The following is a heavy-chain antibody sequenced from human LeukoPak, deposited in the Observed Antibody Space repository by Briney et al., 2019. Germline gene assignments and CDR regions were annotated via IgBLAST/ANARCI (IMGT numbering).Heavy chain of an antibody. CDR1: GGSISSYY. D-gene: IGHD6-19*01. CDR2: ICYSGTT. Sequence: SETLSLTCTVFGGSISSYYWSWIRQPPGKGLEWIGYICYSGTTNYNPSLKSRVTISVDTSKNQFSLKLNSVTAADTAVYYCARGSSSGWYGFDSWGQGTLVTVSS. V-gene: IGHV4-59*01. J-gene: IGHJ4*02. CDR3: ARGSSSGWYGFDS.